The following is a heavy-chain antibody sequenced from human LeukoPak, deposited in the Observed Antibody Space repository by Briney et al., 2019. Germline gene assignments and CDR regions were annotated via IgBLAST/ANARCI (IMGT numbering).Heavy chain of an antibody. CDR3: ARVGGGDCYHLDY. J-gene: IGHJ4*02. D-gene: IGHD2-21*02. Sequence: ASVKVSCKASGYTFTDYYMHWVRQAPGQGLEWMGWLNLNSGGTNYAQKFQGRVTMTRDTSISTADMELTRLTSDDTAVYYCARVGGGDCYHLDYWGQGALVTVSS. CDR2: LNLNSGGT. V-gene: IGHV1-2*02. CDR1: GYTFTDYY.